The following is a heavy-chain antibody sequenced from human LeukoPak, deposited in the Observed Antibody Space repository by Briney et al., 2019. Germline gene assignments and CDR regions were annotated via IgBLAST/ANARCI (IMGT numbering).Heavy chain of an antibody. J-gene: IGHJ4*02. CDR2: MSYDGTNE. Sequence: GGSLRLSCAASGFTFSSYGMHWGRQAPGKGLEWVAVMSYDGTNEYYADSVKGRFTISRDNSKNTLYLHMNSLRVEDTAVYYCAKDWAVAGTSFDYWGQGTLVTVSS. CDR3: AKDWAVAGTSFDY. CDR1: GFTFSSYG. V-gene: IGHV3-30*18. D-gene: IGHD6-19*01.